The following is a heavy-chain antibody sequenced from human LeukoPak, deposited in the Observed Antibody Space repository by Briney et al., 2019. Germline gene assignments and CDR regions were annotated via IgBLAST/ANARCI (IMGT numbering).Heavy chain of an antibody. CDR2: IYSGGST. D-gene: IGHD3-10*01. J-gene: IGHJ4*02. CDR3: ARAYGGDFDY. CDR1: GFTVSSNY. V-gene: IGHV3-53*01. Sequence: PGGSLTLSCAASGFTVSSNYMSWVRQAPGKGLEWVSVIYSGGSTYYADSVKGRFTISRDNSKNTLYLQMNSLRAEDTAVYYCARAYGGDFDYWGQGTLVTVSS.